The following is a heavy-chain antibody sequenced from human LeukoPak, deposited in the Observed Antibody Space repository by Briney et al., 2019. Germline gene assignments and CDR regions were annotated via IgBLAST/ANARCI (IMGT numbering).Heavy chain of an antibody. CDR3: ARRDLAGSYFDY. D-gene: IGHD1-26*01. CDR2: IYPGDSDT. CDR1: GYTFTTYW. Sequence: GESLKISCTNSGYTFTTYWIGWVRQMPDNGLEWMGIIYPGDSDTKYSPSFQGQVTISADKSISTAYLQWSSLKASDTAMYYCARRDLAGSYFDYWGQGTLVTVSS. V-gene: IGHV5-51*01. J-gene: IGHJ4*02.